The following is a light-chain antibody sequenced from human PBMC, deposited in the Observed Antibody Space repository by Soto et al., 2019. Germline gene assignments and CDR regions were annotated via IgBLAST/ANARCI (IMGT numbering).Light chain of an antibody. V-gene: IGLV2-11*01. Sequence: QSALTQPRSVSGSPGQSVTIACTGTSSDVGGYHYVSWYQHHPGKAPKLMIFNVNERPSGVPARFSGSKSGNKASLTISGLQAEDEADYYCCSYAGIYTLVFGGGTKLTVL. CDR2: NVN. CDR3: CSYAGIYTLV. J-gene: IGLJ2*01. CDR1: SSDVGGYHY.